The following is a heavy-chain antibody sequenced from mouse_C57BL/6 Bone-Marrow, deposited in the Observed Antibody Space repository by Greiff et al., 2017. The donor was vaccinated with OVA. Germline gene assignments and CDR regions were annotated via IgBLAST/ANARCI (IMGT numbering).Heavy chain of an antibody. CDR1: GFSFTSYA. CDR2: IWTGGGP. J-gene: IGHJ3*01. CDR3: ARGGAWFAY. Sequence: VKLQESGPGLVAPSQSLSITCTVSGFSFTSYAISWVRQPPGKGLEWLGVIWTGGGPNYNSAPKSRLSISKYNSKIQVFLKMISLQTDDTARYYCARGGAWFAYWGQGTLVTVSA. V-gene: IGHV2-9-1*01.